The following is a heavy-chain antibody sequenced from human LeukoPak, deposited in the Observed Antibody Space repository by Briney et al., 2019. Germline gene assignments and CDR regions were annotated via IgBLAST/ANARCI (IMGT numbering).Heavy chain of an antibody. Sequence: GRSLRLSCAASGFTFTSYGMHWVRQAPGKGLEWVAFIRYDGSHKYSADSVKGRFTISRDNSKNTLYLQMNSLRAEDTAVYHCAKAGLAMPPDYWGQGTLVTVSS. D-gene: IGHD2-2*01. J-gene: IGHJ4*02. CDR1: GFTFTSYG. CDR3: AKAGLAMPPDY. CDR2: IRYDGSHK. V-gene: IGHV3-30*02.